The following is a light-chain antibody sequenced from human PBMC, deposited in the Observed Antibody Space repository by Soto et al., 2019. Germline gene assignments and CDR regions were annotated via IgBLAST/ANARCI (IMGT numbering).Light chain of an antibody. CDR2: AAS. CDR1: HGISSY. CDR3: QRYESFPLT. V-gene: IGKV1D-8*01. J-gene: IGKJ1*01. Sequence: VIWRTQSPSLLSASTGDRVTISCRMSHGISSYLAWYQQKQGKAPELLIYAASPLQSGVPSRFIGSGSGTDFTLTISCLQSEDFATYCCQRYESFPLTLGQGTKVE.